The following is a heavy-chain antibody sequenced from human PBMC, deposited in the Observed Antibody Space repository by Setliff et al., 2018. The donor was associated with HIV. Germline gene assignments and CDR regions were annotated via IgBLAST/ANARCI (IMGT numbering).Heavy chain of an antibody. D-gene: IGHD5-18*01. CDR3: ARVADGYNSYFDY. Sequence: GGSLRLSCAASGFTFSGYWMNWVRQSPGKGLEWVGYIKQDGSEKYYMDSVKGRFTMSRDNAKNSLFLQMHSLRAEDTAVYYCARVADGYNSYFDYWGQGTVVTVSS. V-gene: IGHV3-7*01. J-gene: IGHJ4*02. CDR1: GFTFSGYW. CDR2: IKQDGSEK.